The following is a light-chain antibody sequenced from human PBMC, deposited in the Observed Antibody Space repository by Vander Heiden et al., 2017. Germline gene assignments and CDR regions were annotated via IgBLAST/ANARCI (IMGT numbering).Light chain of an antibody. CDR3: AAWDESLSGWV. Sequence: TQPLSASGTHGQRVTISCSGTRSNIGNNYVYWYQQFPGTAPKLLIYKNSHRPSGGPDRFSGSRSGTSAYLDISGLRSEDEADYYCAAWDESLSGWVFGGGTKLTVL. CDR1: RSNIGNNY. J-gene: IGLJ3*02. CDR2: KNS. V-gene: IGLV1-47*01.